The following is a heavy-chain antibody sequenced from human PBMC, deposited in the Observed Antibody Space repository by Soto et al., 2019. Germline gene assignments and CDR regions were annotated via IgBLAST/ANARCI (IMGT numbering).Heavy chain of an antibody. Sequence: QEQLVESWGGVVQPGRSLRLSCAASGFTFSRNGMHWSRQAPGKGLEWVAIIWYHGNKENYADSVRGRFTISRDNSKNTVYLQMDSLRVEDTAVYYCARYTLAEPTVDAFDLWGQWTLVTVAS. J-gene: IGHJ3*01. D-gene: IGHD4-17*01. CDR1: GFTFSRNG. V-gene: IGHV3-33*01. CDR2: IWYHGNKE. CDR3: ARYTLAEPTVDAFDL.